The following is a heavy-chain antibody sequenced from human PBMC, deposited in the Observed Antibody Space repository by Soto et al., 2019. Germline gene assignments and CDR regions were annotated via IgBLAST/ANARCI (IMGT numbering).Heavy chain of an antibody. V-gene: IGHV4-31*03. CDR2: RYYSEST. Sequence: LSLTCTVSGGSITTGGYYWSWIRQLPGKGLEWIGHRYYSESTYYNPSLKSRVSISLDTSKNQFSLKLSFVTAADTAMYYCARTKCSGGSCYSWSLDYWGQGTTVTVSS. J-gene: IGHJ4*02. CDR3: ARTKCSGGSCYSWSLDY. D-gene: IGHD2-15*01. CDR1: GGSITTGGYY.